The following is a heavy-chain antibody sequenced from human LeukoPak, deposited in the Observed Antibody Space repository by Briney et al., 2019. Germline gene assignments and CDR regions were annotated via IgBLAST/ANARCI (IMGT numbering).Heavy chain of an antibody. J-gene: IGHJ4*02. Sequence: PGGSLRLSCAASGFTFSIYAMSWVRQAPGKGLEWVSSISGSGGSTYYTDPVKGRFTISRDNSKNTLYLQMNSLRGEETAVYYCAKDRPNYYESNGDYYRRNGDYWGQGTLVTVSS. CDR2: ISGSGGST. CDR1: GFTFSIYA. V-gene: IGHV3-23*01. CDR3: AKDRPNYYESNGDYYRRNGDY. D-gene: IGHD3-22*01.